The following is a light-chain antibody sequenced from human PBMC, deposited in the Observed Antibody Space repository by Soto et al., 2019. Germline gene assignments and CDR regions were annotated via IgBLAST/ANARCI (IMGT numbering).Light chain of an antibody. J-gene: IGKJ4*01. CDR3: QQYGSTPLT. V-gene: IGKV3-20*01. CDR1: QNIRNNY. Sequence: EIVLKQSPDTLSLSPGERATLSCRASQNIRNNYLAWYQQKPGQAPRFLIYDASSRATGIPDRFSGSGSGTDFALTISRLEPEDFAVYHCQQYGSTPLTFGGGTKVDIK. CDR2: DAS.